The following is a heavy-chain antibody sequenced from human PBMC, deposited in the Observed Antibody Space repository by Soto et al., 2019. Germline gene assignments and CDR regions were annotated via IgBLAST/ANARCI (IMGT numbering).Heavy chain of an antibody. D-gene: IGHD3-22*01. Sequence: QVQLVESGGGVVQPGKSLRLSCAASGFAFRSHGMHWVGQAPGKGLEWLAVIVYDGSEKFYADSVEGRFTISRDNSKNTLYLEMSGLRAEDPAIYYCARDDLYDDKGLDSWGQGTRVTVSS. V-gene: IGHV3-30*19. J-gene: IGHJ4*02. CDR1: GFAFRSHG. CDR2: IVYDGSEK. CDR3: ARDDLYDDKGLDS.